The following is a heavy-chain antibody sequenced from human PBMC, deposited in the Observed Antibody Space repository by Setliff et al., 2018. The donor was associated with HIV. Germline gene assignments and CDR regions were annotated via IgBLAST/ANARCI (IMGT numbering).Heavy chain of an antibody. D-gene: IGHD1-26*01. CDR2: IYSGGST. CDR1: GFTVSSYY. J-gene: IGHJ6*03. CDR3: ARVERLPAGFYYYYYMDV. Sequence: GGSLRLSCAASGFTVSSYYMTWVRQAPGKGLEWVSVIYSGGSTYYADSVKGRFTISRDNSKSTLYLQMNSLRAEDTAVYYCARVERLPAGFYYYYYMDVWGKGTTVTVSS. V-gene: IGHV3-53*01.